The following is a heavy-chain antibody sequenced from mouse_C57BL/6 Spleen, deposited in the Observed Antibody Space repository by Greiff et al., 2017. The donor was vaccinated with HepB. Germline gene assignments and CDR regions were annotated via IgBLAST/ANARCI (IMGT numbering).Heavy chain of an antibody. CDR3: ARSGQPHFDY. J-gene: IGHJ2*01. V-gene: IGHV1-54*01. CDR1: GYAFTNYL. Sequence: QVQLKQSGAELVRPGTSVKVSCKASGYAFTNYLIEWVQQRPGQGLEWIGVINPGSGGTNYNEKFKGKATLTADKSSSTASRQLSSLTSEDSAVYFCARSGQPHFDYWGQGTTLTVSS. CDR2: INPGSGGT.